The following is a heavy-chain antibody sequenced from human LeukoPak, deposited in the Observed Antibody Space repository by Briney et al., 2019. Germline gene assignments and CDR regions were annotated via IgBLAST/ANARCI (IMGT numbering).Heavy chain of an antibody. CDR1: GGSISSYY. Sequence: SETLSLTCTVSGGSISSYYWSWIRQPPGKGLEWIGYIYYSGSTNYNPSLKSRVTIPVDTSKNQFSLKLSSVTAADTAVYYCARSDYGGNTKDFDYWGQGTLVTVSS. CDR3: ARSDYGGNTKDFDY. D-gene: IGHD4-23*01. V-gene: IGHV4-59*01. J-gene: IGHJ4*02. CDR2: IYYSGST.